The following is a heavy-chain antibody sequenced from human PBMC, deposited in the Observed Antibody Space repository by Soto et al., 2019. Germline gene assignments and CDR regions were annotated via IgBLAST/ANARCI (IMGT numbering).Heavy chain of an antibody. J-gene: IGHJ6*02. Sequence: QVQLQESGPGLVKPSETLSLTCTVSGGSISSYYWSWIRQPPGKGLEWIGYIYYSGRTNYNPSLKSRVTISVDTSKNQFSLKLSSVTAADTAVYYCARDTAMVRDYYGMDVWGQGTTVTVSS. V-gene: IGHV4-59*01. D-gene: IGHD5-18*01. CDR3: ARDTAMVRDYYGMDV. CDR2: IYYSGRT. CDR1: GGSISSYY.